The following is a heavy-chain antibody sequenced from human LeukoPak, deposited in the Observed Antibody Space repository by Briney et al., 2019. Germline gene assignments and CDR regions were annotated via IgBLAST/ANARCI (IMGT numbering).Heavy chain of an antibody. CDR3: ARGSPDYGDYVSDYFDY. Sequence: ASVKVSCKASGYTFTSYGISWVRQAPGQGLEWMGWISAYNGNTNYAQKLQGRVTMTTDTSTSTAYMELSRLRSDDTAVYYCARGSPDYGDYVSDYFDYWGQGTLVTVSS. D-gene: IGHD4-17*01. CDR2: ISAYNGNT. J-gene: IGHJ4*02. V-gene: IGHV1-18*01. CDR1: GYTFTSYG.